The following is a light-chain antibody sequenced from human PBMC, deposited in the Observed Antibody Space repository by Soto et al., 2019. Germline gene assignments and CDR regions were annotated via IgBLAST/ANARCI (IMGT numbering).Light chain of an antibody. CDR3: QQYNNWPQT. CDR2: GAS. V-gene: IGKV3-15*01. J-gene: IGKJ1*01. CDR1: QSVSSN. Sequence: EIVMTQSPATLSVSPGERATLSCRASQSVSSNLAWYQQKPGQAPRLLIYGASTRHTGIPARFSGSGSGTEFTLTISSLQSEDFAAYYCQQYNNWPQTFGQGTKVEIK.